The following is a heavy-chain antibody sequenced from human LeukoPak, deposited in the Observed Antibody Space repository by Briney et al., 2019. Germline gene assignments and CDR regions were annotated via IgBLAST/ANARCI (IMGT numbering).Heavy chain of an antibody. CDR1: GVSIGSHY. J-gene: IGHJ4*02. CDR2: VYNSGTT. Sequence: SETLSLTCTVSGVSIGSHYWSWIRQSPGKGLEWIGCVYNSGTTVYNPSLTGRVTISVDTSKNQYSLNLRSVTAADAAVYYCARDAYWGQGIPVTVSS. V-gene: IGHV4-59*11. CDR3: ARDAY.